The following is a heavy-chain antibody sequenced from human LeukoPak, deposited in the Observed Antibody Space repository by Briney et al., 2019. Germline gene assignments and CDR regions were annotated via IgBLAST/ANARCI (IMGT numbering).Heavy chain of an antibody. D-gene: IGHD4-17*01. V-gene: IGHV3-48*04. CDR1: GFTFGSFS. CDR2: ISSTSSAI. CDR3: ARVIAGYGDSAY. Sequence: PGGSLRLSCAASGFTFGSFSMNWVRQAPGKGLEWLSYISSTSSAIYYADSLKGRFTISRDNAKNSLCLQMNSLRAEDTAVYYCARVIAGYGDSAYWGQGTLVTVSS. J-gene: IGHJ4*02.